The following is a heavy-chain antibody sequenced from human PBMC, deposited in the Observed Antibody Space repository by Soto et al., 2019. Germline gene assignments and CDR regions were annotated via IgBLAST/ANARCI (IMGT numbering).Heavy chain of an antibody. CDR2: SSYRGST. J-gene: IGHJ3*02. CDR3: ARHEGGELRYGDARPTPLADSFDI. V-gene: IGHV4-39*01. D-gene: IGHD3-9*01. CDR1: GGSISSSSYY. Sequence: QLQLQESGPGLVKPSETLSLTCTVSGGSISSSSYYWGWIRQPPGQGLEWIGCSSYRGSTYYNPYLRRRVTLSGVTSTNLFSLNLRAVTPADKAVYSCARHEGGELRYGDARPTPLADSFDILGQGTMVTVSS.